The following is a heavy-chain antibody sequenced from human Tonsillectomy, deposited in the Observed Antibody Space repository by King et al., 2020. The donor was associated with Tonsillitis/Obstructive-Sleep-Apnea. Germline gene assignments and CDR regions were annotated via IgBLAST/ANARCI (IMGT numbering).Heavy chain of an antibody. V-gene: IGHV4-59*01. D-gene: IGHD1-1*01. J-gene: IGHJ6*02. CDR3: ARGSGDGGYPFSYYYYGMDV. CDR2: IYYSGST. CDR1: GGSISSYY. Sequence: VQLQESGPGLVKPSETLSLTCTVSGGSISSYYWSWIRQPPGKGLEWIGYIYYSGSTNYNPSLKSRVTISVDTSKNQFSLKLSSVTAADTAVYYCARGSGDGGYPFSYYYYGMDVWGQGTTVTVSS.